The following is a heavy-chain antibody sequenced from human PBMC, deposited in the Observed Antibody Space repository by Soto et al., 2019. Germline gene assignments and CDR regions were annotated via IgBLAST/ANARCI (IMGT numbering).Heavy chain of an antibody. CDR1: GYSFSSYW. CDR3: ATLGEVDFWSGYYTRLTEDY. D-gene: IGHD3-3*01. Sequence: PGESLKISCKGSGYSFSSYWIGWVRQMPGKGLEWMGIIYPGDYDTRYSPSFQGQVTISADKSISTAYLQRNSLRAEDTAVYCCATLGEVDFWSGYYTRLTEDYWGQGTLVTVSS. CDR2: IYPGDYDT. J-gene: IGHJ4*02. V-gene: IGHV5-51*01.